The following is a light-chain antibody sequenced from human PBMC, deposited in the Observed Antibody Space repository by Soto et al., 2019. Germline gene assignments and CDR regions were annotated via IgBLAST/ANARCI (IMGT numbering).Light chain of an antibody. CDR1: SSDVGGYNY. CDR2: EVS. J-gene: IGLJ3*02. V-gene: IGLV2-14*01. Sequence: QSVLTQPASVSGSPGQSITISCTGTSSDVGGYNYVSWYQQHPGKAPKLMIYEVSNRPSGISNRFSGSKSGNTASLTISGLQVEDEADYYCSSYTSSSTWVFGGGTKVTVL. CDR3: SSYTSSSTWV.